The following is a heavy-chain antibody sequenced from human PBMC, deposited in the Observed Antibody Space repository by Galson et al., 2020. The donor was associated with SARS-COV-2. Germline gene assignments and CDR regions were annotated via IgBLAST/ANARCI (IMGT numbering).Heavy chain of an antibody. CDR2: IYSGGST. Sequence: GGSLRLSCAASGFTFSSYAMSWVRQAPGKGLEWVSVIYSGGSTYYADSVKGRFTISRDNSKNTLYLQMNSLRAEDTAVYYCAKDWTTVEHRGDYWGQGTLVTVSS. V-gene: IGHV3-23*03. CDR3: AKDWTTVEHRGDY. J-gene: IGHJ4*02. CDR1: GFTFSSYA. D-gene: IGHD4-17*01.